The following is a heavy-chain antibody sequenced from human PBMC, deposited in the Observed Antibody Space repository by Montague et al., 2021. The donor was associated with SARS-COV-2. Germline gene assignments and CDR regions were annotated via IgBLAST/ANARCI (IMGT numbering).Heavy chain of an antibody. CDR1: GFTFSSYE. V-gene: IGHV3-48*03. Sequence: SLRLSCAASGFTFSSYEMNWVRQAPGKGLEWVSYISSSGSTIYYADSVXGLFTISRDNAKNSLYLQMNSLRAEDTAVYYCARLGDDFWSGPAPDFDYWGQGTLVTVSS. D-gene: IGHD3-3*01. J-gene: IGHJ4*02. CDR3: ARLGDDFWSGPAPDFDY. CDR2: ISSSGSTI.